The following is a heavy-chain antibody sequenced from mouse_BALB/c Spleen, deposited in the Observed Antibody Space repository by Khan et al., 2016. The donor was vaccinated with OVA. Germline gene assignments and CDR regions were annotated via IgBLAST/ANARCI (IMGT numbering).Heavy chain of an antibody. V-gene: IGHV2-6-4*01. D-gene: IGHD2-14*01. CDR3: ARAYSRYDEYYAMDY. J-gene: IGHJ4*01. CDR2: IWGGGGT. CDR1: GFSLSRYN. Sequence: QVQLKESGPGLVAPSQSLSITCNVSGFSLSRYNIHWVRQPPGKGLEWLGLIWGGGGTDYNSTLKSRLSTCKDNSKSKVFLKMNSLQTDDSAMYYCARAYSRYDEYYAMDYWGQGTSITVSS.